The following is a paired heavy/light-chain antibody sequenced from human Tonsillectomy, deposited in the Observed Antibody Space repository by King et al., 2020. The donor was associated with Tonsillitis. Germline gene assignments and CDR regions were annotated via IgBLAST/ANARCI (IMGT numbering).Light chain of an antibody. CDR3: HHYGTSQDT. Sequence: EIVLTQSPGTLSLSPGERATLSCRASENVGRYFLAWYQHKPGQAPRLLIYGASNRATDIPDRFSGRGTGTDFTLTISRLEPEDFAVYYCHHYGTSQDTFGQGTKVEIK. CDR2: GAS. V-gene: IGKV3-20*01. J-gene: IGKJ2*01. CDR1: ENVGRYF.
Heavy chain of an antibody. V-gene: IGHV3-21*01. D-gene: IGHD2-15*01. CDR1: GFDFSSHR. J-gene: IGHJ4*02. CDR2: LSLSSTTI. Sequence: EVQLVESGGGLVKPGGSLRLSCEASGFDFSSHRMTWVRQAPGKGLEWVSSLSLSSTTIHYADSVRGRFTISRDNARSSLYLQLNSLKVEDTAVYYCARVGSTRYCGGGSCFYYDYWGQGTVVTVSS. CDR3: ARVGSTRYCGGGSCFYYDY.